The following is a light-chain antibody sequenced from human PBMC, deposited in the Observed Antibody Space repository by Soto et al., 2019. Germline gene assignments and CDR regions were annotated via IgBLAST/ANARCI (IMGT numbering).Light chain of an antibody. CDR2: AAS. CDR1: QSVSSS. CDR3: QQRSNWPRT. V-gene: IGKV3-11*01. Sequence: EIVLTQSPATLSLSPGERATLSCRASQSVSSSLAWYQQKADQAPRLLIYAASHRATGIPARFSGSGSGTDFSLTISSLEPEDFAVYYCQQRSNWPRTFGQGTKVEIK. J-gene: IGKJ1*01.